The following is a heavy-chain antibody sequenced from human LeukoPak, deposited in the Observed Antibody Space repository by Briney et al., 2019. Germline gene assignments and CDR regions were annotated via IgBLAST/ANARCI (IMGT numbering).Heavy chain of an antibody. CDR2: IKQAGSES. J-gene: IGHJ4*02. Sequence: PGGSLRLSCAASGFTFSSYALHWVRQAPGKGLEWVANIKQAGSESSYVDSVKGRFTISRDNAKNSLYLQINSLRAEDTAVYHCARVRGDYYLDYWGQGTLVTVSS. D-gene: IGHD3-16*01. CDR3: ARVRGDYYLDY. V-gene: IGHV3-7*01. CDR1: GFTFSSYA.